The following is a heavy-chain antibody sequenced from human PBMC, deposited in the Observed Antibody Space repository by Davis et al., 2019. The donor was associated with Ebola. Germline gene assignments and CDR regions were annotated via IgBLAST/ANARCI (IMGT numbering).Heavy chain of an antibody. CDR1: GGSFSGYY. CDR3: ARGQLTSNIVVVTASHFDS. J-gene: IGHJ4*02. CDR2: INHSGIT. Sequence: GSLRLSCAVYGGSFSGYYWSWIRQPPGKGLEWIGEINHSGITNFSPSLKSRVTISVDTSKNQFSLKLSSVTAADTAVYFCARGQLTSNIVVVTASHFDSWGQGTLVTVSS. D-gene: IGHD2-21*02. V-gene: IGHV4-34*01.